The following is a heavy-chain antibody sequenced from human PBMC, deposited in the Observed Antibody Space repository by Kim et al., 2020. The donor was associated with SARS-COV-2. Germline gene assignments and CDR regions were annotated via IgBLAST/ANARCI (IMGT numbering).Heavy chain of an antibody. D-gene: IGHD5-12*01. Sequence: NTAQKLQGRDTMTTDTSTSTAYMELRSLRSDDTAVYYCSRRDGYNLGFDYWGQGTLVTVSS. CDR3: SRRDGYNLGFDY. V-gene: IGHV1-18*01. J-gene: IGHJ4*02.